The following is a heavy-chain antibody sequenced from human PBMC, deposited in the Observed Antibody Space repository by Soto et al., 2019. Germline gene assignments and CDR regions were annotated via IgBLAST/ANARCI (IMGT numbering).Heavy chain of an antibody. CDR1: GFTFSSYW. CDR3: ARDRKAIRYFDWLSPRDAFDI. D-gene: IGHD3-9*01. J-gene: IGHJ3*02. V-gene: IGHV3-74*01. CDR2: INSDGSST. Sequence: GGSLRLSCAASGFTFSSYWMHWVRQAPGKGLVWVSRINSDGSSTSYADSVKGRFTISRDNAKNTLYLQMNSLRAEDTAVYYCARDRKAIRYFDWLSPRDAFDIWGQGTMVTVS.